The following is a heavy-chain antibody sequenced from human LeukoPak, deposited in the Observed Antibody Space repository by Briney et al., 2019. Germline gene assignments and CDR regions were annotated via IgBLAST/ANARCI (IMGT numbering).Heavy chain of an antibody. CDR2: IYYSGST. Sequence: PSETLSLTCTVSGGSISSYYWSWLRQPPGKGLEWIGYIYYSGSTNYNPSLKSRVTISVDPSKYQFSLKLRTVTAADTAGYYCARDIAAAGGWFDPWGQGTLVTVSS. CDR1: GGSISSYY. D-gene: IGHD6-13*01. V-gene: IGHV4-59*01. J-gene: IGHJ5*02. CDR3: ARDIAAAGGWFDP.